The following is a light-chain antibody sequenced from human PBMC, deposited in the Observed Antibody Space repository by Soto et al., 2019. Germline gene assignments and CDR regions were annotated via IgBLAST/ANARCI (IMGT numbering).Light chain of an antibody. J-gene: IGKJ2*01. Sequence: EVVLTQSPATLSVSPGDRATLSCRASQSVSHNLDWYQQKPGQAPRLLIYGASTGATGLPARFSASGSGTEFTLTISSLQSEDFAVYYCQQYNNWPPYTFGQGTRLEIK. V-gene: IGKV3-15*01. CDR1: QSVSHN. CDR2: GAS. CDR3: QQYNNWPPYT.